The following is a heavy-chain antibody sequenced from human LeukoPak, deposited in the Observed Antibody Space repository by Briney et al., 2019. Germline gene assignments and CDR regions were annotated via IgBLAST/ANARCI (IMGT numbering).Heavy chain of an antibody. CDR2: ISFDGNNK. V-gene: IGHV3-30*03. Sequence: GGSLRLSCAASGFTFSSYGMHWVRQAPGKGLEWVAVISFDGNNKYYVDSVKGRFTISRDQSQNTLYLQMNSLRSEDTAVYYCVRDRSTYYDLWSGLQWGQGTLVTVSS. J-gene: IGHJ4*02. CDR3: VRDRSTYYDLWSGLQ. CDR1: GFTFSSYG. D-gene: IGHD3-3*01.